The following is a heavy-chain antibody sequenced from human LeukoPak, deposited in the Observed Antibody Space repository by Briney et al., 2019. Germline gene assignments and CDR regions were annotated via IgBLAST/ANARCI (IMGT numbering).Heavy chain of an antibody. CDR1: RFTFSNYA. J-gene: IGHJ4*02. CDR2: ISGSGGST. V-gene: IGHV3-23*01. Sequence: GGSLRLSCAASRFTFSNYAMSWVRQAPGKGLEWVSTISGSGGSTYYADSVKGRFTISRDNSKNTLYLQMNSLRAEDTAVYYCASSSYYYDSSGLTHFDYWGQGTLVTVSS. CDR3: ASSSYYYDSSGLTHFDY. D-gene: IGHD3-22*01.